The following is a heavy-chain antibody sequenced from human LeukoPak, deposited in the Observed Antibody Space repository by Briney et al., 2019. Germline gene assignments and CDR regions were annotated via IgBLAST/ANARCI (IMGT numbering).Heavy chain of an antibody. J-gene: IGHJ4*02. Sequence: GASVKVSCKASGYTFTSYGISWVGQAPGQGLEGVGWRSAYNGKTNYAQKLQGRFTMSRDTSTRTVYMELSSLRSEHTAVYYYPRAMPISQYYDYVWGSYRYCRPFDYWGQGTLVTVSS. CDR3: PRAMPISQYYDYVWGSYRYCRPFDY. CDR2: RSAYNGKT. CDR1: GYTFTSYG. D-gene: IGHD3-16*02. V-gene: IGHV1-18*01.